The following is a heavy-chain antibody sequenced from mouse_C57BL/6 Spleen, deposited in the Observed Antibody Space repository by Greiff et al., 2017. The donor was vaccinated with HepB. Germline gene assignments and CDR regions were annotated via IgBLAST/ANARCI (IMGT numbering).Heavy chain of an antibody. CDR1: GYAFSSSW. D-gene: IGHD1-1*01. J-gene: IGHJ2*01. V-gene: IGHV1-82*01. CDR2: IYPGDGDT. CDR3: ARGYYGSSLYYFDY. Sequence: QVQLKESGPELVKPGASVKISCKASGYAFSSSWMNWVKQRPGKGLEWIGRIYPGDGDTNYNGKFKGKATLTADKSSSTAYMQLSSLTSEDSAVYFCARGYYGSSLYYFDYRGQGTTLTVSS.